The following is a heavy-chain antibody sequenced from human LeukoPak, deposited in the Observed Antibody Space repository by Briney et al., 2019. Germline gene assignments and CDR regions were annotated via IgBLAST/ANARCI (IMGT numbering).Heavy chain of an antibody. V-gene: IGHV3-23*01. CDR2: ISGSGGST. CDR3: AKAPRGSYSYNWFDP. Sequence: GGSLRLSCAASGFTFSSYAMSWVRQAPGKGLEWVSAISGSGGSTYYADSVKGRFTISRDNSKNTLYLQMNSLRAEDTAVYYCAKAPRGSYSYNWFDPWGQGTLVTVSS. D-gene: IGHD1-26*01. J-gene: IGHJ5*02. CDR1: GFTFSSYA.